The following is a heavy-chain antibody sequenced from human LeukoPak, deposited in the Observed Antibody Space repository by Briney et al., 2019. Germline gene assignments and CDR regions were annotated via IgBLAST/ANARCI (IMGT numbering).Heavy chain of an antibody. Sequence: GGSLRLSCAASGFTFSSYSMNWVRQAPGKGLEWVAFIWYDGSDEYYADSVKGRLTISRDNAKNTLYLQMNSLRAEDTAVYYCARVGYSGYEPDYWGQGTLVTVSS. CDR1: GFTFSSYS. V-gene: IGHV3-33*08. CDR3: ARVGYSGYEPDY. CDR2: IWYDGSDE. D-gene: IGHD5-12*01. J-gene: IGHJ4*02.